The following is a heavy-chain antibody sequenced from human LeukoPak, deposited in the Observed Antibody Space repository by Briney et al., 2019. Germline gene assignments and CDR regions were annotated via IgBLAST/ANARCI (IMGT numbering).Heavy chain of an antibody. D-gene: IGHD6-13*01. J-gene: IGHJ5*02. CDR2: MWYDGSNE. CDR3: AREHTIAATGTHWFAP. Sequence: GGSLRLSYAASGFTFSSYSMNWVRQAPGTGLEWVAVMWYDGSNEAYAHSVRGRFTISRDNSENRLYLQMNSLRVEDTAVYYCAREHTIAATGTHWFAPWGQGTLVTVSS. CDR1: GFTFSSYS. V-gene: IGHV3-33*08.